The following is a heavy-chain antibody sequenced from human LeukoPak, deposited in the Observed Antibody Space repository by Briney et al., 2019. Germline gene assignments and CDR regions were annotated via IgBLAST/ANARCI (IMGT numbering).Heavy chain of an antibody. J-gene: IGHJ4*02. CDR1: GGSISSTYDH. Sequence: SESLSLTCTVSGGSISSTYDHWDWIRQPPGKGLEWMGSIRYSGTTYYNPSLKGRVTIFVDTSNNQFSLRLSSVTAADTAVYYCARERQIDFWSGYYDYWGQGTLVTVSS. CDR3: ARERQIDFWSGYYDY. V-gene: IGHV4-39*02. D-gene: IGHD3-3*01. CDR2: IRYSGTT.